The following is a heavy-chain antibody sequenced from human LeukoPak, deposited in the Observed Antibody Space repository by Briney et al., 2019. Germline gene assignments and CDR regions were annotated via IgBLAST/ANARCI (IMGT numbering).Heavy chain of an antibody. Sequence: LRLSCAASGFTFSDYYMSWIRQAPGKGLEWIGEIYHSGSTNYNPSLKSRVTISVDKSKNQFSLKLSSVTAADTAVYYCARDNTYYCGSGSPNILFDYWGQGTLVTVSS. V-gene: IGHV4-34*01. CDR3: ARDNTYYCGSGSPNILFDY. D-gene: IGHD3-10*01. CDR1: GFTFSDYY. CDR2: IYHSGST. J-gene: IGHJ4*02.